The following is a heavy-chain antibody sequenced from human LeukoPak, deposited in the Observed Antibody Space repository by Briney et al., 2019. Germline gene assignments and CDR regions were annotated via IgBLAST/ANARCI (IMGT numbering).Heavy chain of an antibody. Sequence: GASVKVSCKASGGTFSSLTISWVRQAPGQGLEWMGGIIPIFGTADYARKFQGRVTITTDESTSTAYMELSSLRSEDTAVYYCARGADWGPYFDSWGQGTLVTISS. CDR2: IIPIFGTA. CDR1: GGTFSSLT. CDR3: ARGADWGPYFDS. J-gene: IGHJ4*02. V-gene: IGHV1-69*05. D-gene: IGHD3/OR15-3a*01.